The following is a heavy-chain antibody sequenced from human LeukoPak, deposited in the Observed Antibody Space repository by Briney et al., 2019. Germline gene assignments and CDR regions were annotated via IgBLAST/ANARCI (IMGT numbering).Heavy chain of an antibody. CDR2: IYTSGST. J-gene: IGHJ5*02. Sequence: PSQTLSLTCTVSGGSISCGNYYWSWIRQPAGKGLEWIGRIYTSGSTNYNPSLKSRVTILIDTSKNQFSLKLSSVTAADTAVYYCAASQWLPNWFDPWGQGTLATVSS. CDR1: GGSISCGNYY. V-gene: IGHV4-61*02. CDR3: AASQWLPNWFDP. D-gene: IGHD5-12*01.